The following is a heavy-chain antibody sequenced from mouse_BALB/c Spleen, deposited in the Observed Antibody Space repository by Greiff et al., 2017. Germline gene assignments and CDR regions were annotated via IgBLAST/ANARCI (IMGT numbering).Heavy chain of an antibody. J-gene: IGHJ4*01. CDR2: ISYSGST. CDR3: ARDRYEHAMDY. CDR1: GYSITSDYA. V-gene: IGHV3-2*02. Sequence: EVKLMESGPGLVKPSQSLSLTCTVTGYSITSDYAWNWIRQFPGNKLEWMGYISYSGSTSYNPSLKSRISITRDTSKNQFFLQLNSVTTEDTATYYCARDRYEHAMDYWGQGTSVTVSS. D-gene: IGHD2-14*01.